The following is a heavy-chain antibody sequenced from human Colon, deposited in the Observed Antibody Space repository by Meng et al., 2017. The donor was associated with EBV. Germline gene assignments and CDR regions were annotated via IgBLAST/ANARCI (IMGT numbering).Heavy chain of an antibody. V-gene: IGHV4-39*07. J-gene: IGHJ4*02. CDR2: LSYTGNI. Sequence: QESAPGLGKPSGTLSLTCTVSGGSINSSSYFWGWIRQSPGKGLEWIACLSYTGNIYYNPSLKSRLTISLDTSKTQFSLKLSSVTAADTAVYFCARYLSSGNYNTFDLWGQGTLVTVSS. CDR1: GGSINSSSYF. CDR3: ARYLSSGNYNTFDL. D-gene: IGHD3-10*01.